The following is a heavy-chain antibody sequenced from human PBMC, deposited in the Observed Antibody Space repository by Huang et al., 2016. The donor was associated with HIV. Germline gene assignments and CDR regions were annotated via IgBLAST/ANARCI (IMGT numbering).Heavy chain of an antibody. CDR3: ARNEMDGYYPFDY. CDR1: GGSISTHY. Sequence: VQLQESGPGLVKPSETLSLTCTVSGGSISTHYWSWIRQPPGKGLAWIGRIYVSGRMNDNPSRNSRVSMSLDTSKNQLSLKLTSVTAADTAVYYCARNEMDGYYPFDYWGQGTLVAVSS. D-gene: IGHD2-15*01. J-gene: IGHJ4*02. CDR2: IYVSGRM. V-gene: IGHV4-59*11.